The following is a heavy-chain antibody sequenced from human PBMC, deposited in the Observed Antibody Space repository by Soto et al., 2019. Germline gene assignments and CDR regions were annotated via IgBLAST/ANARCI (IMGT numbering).Heavy chain of an antibody. J-gene: IGHJ5*02. Sequence: QLQLQESGPGLVKPSETLSLTCTVSGGSISSSSYYWGWIRQPPGKGLEWIGSIYYSGSTYYNPSLKSRVTISVDTSKNQFSLKLSSVTAADTAVYYCAKPTYYYDSSGYSWFDPWGQGTLVTVSS. V-gene: IGHV4-39*01. CDR2: IYYSGST. D-gene: IGHD3-22*01. CDR3: AKPTYYYDSSGYSWFDP. CDR1: GGSISSSSYY.